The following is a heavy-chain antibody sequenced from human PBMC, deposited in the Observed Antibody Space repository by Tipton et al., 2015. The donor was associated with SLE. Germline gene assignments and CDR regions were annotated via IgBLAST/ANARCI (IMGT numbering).Heavy chain of an antibody. V-gene: IGHV4-4*02. J-gene: IGHJ4*02. D-gene: IGHD1-20*01. CDR1: GGSISSSNW. CDR2: IYHSGST. CDR3: ARARSLITGTTGGTFDY. Sequence: TLSLTCAVSGGSISSSNWWSWVRQPPGKGLEWIGEIYHSGSTNYNPSLKSRVTISVDKSKNQFSLKLSSVTAADTAVYYCARARSLITGTTGGTFDYWGQGTLVTVS.